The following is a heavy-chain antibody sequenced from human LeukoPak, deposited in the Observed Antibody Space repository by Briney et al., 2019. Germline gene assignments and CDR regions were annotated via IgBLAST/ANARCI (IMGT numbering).Heavy chain of an antibody. Sequence: ASVKVFCKASGYTFTSYGISWVRQAPGQGLEWMGWMNPNSGNTGYAQKFQGRVTMTRNTSISTAYMELSSLRSEDTAVYYCARGPARRLVSILGMDVWGQGTTVTVSS. J-gene: IGHJ6*02. CDR2: MNPNSGNT. D-gene: IGHD3-9*01. V-gene: IGHV1-8*02. CDR3: ARGPARRLVSILGMDV. CDR1: GYTFTSYG.